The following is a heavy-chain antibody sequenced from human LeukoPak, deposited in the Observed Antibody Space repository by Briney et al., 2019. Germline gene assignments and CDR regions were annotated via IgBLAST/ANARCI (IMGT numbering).Heavy chain of an antibody. V-gene: IGHV1-69*04. CDR1: GGTFSSYA. CDR2: IIPILGIA. J-gene: IGHJ6*02. D-gene: IGHD3-10*01. Sequence: SVKVSCKASGGTFSSYAISWERQAPGQGLEWMGRIIPILGIANYAQKFQGRVTITADKSTSTAYMELSSLRSEDTAVYYCARITITMVRGSLSYYGMDVWGQGTTVTVSS. CDR3: ARITITMVRGSLSYYGMDV.